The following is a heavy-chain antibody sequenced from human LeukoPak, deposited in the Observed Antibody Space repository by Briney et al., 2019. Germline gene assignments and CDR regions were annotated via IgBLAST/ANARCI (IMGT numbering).Heavy chain of an antibody. CDR3: ANAGFCSSTTCYNPFDH. J-gene: IGHJ4*02. CDR1: GFTFSSYA. V-gene: IGHV3-23*01. Sequence: PGGSLRLSCAASGFTFSSYAMSWVRQAPGKGLEWVSGITDSGFTTFYASSVKGRFTISRDNSKNTLYLQMNSLRAEDTAVYYCANAGFCSSTTCYNPFDHWGQGTLVTVSS. CDR2: ITDSGFTT. D-gene: IGHD2-2*02.